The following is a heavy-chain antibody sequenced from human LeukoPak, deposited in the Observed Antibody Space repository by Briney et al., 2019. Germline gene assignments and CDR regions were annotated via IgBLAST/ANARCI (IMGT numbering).Heavy chain of an antibody. CDR2: INPSGGST. Sequence: ASVKVSCKASGYTFTSYYMHWVRQAPGQGLEWMGIINPSGGSTSYAQKFQGRVTMTRDMSTSTVYMELRSLRSDDTAVYYCARVGSSWTGEGLDYWGQGTLVTVSS. D-gene: IGHD6-13*01. V-gene: IGHV1-46*01. CDR3: ARVGSSWTGEGLDY. J-gene: IGHJ4*02. CDR1: GYTFTSYY.